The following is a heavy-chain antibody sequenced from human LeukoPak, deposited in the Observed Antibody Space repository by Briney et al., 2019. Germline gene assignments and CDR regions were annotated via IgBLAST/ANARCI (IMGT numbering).Heavy chain of an antibody. V-gene: IGHV1-46*01. D-gene: IGHD5-18*01. CDR2: INPSGGST. J-gene: IGHJ4*02. CDR3: ARVRTPKLGYSYGPEGGITFDY. Sequence: ASVKVSCKASGYTFTSYYMHWVRQAPGQGLEWMGIINPSGGSTSYAQKFQGRVTMTRDTSTSTVYMELSSLRSEDTAVYYCARVRTPKLGYSYGPEGGITFDYWGQGTLVTVSS. CDR1: GYTFTSYY.